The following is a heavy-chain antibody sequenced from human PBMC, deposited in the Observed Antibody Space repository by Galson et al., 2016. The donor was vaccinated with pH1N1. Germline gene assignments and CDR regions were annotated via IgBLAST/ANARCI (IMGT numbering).Heavy chain of an antibody. CDR3: EHREVMITNAFDV. Sequence: PALVKPTQTLTLTCTFSGFSISSSGMGVGWIRQPPGKALEWLAVIYWDDDKRYSPSLKSRLTITKDTSKNHVVLTMTNMDPMDTATYYCEHREVMITNAFDVWGQGTMVTVSS. CDR1: GFSISSSGMG. J-gene: IGHJ3*01. V-gene: IGHV2-5*02. CDR2: IYWDDDK. D-gene: IGHD3-16*01.